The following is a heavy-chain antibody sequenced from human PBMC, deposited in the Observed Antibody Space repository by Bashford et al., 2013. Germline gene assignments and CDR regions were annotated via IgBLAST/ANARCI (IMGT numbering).Heavy chain of an antibody. CDR1: GGSISSGSYY. Sequence: SETLSLTCTVSGGSISSGSYYWSWIRQPAGKGLEWIGYIYYSGTTNYKSSLRNRVTISVDTSKNQFSLRLSSVTAADTAVYFCARGRHSDSPADYYYYMDVWGKGTTVTVSS. D-gene: IGHD6-13*01. V-gene: IGHV4-61*10. J-gene: IGHJ6*03. CDR2: IYYSGTT. CDR3: ARGRHSDSPADYYYYMDV.